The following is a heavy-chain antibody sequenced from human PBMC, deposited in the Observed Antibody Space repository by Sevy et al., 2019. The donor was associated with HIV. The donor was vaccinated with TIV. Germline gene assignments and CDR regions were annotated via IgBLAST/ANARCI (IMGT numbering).Heavy chain of an antibody. Sequence: GGSLRLSCTASGFTFGDYAMSWFRQAPGKGLEWVGFIRSKAYGGTTEYAASMKGRFTISRDDSNSIAYLKMNRLKTEDTAVYYCTRKNYGSNSDFDYWGQGTLVTVSS. CDR3: TRKNYGSNSDFDY. J-gene: IGHJ4*02. D-gene: IGHD4-17*01. V-gene: IGHV3-49*03. CDR2: IRSKAYGGTT. CDR1: GFTFGDYA.